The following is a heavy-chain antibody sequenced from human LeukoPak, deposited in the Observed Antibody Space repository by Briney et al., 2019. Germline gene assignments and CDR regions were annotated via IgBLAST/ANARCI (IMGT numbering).Heavy chain of an antibody. CDR1: GFTFSSYG. J-gene: IGHJ6*02. Sequence: GGSLRLSCAASGFTFSSYGMHWVRQAPGKGLEWVAVISYDGSNKYYADSVKGRFTISRDNSKNTPYLQMNSLRTEDTAVYYCARVSGPGPYYFYYGMDVWGQGTTVTVSS. V-gene: IGHV3-30*19. CDR2: ISYDGSNK. CDR3: ARVSGPGPYYFYYGMDV. D-gene: IGHD6-19*01.